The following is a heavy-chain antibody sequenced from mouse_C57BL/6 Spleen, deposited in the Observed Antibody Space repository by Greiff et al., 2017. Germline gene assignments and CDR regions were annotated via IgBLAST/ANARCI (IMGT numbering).Heavy chain of an antibody. CDR1: GFTFSDYG. Sequence: EVKLVESGGGLVKPGGSLKLSCAASGFTFSDYGMHWVRQAPEKGLEWVAYISSGSSTIYYADTVKGRFTLSRDNAKNTLFLQMTSLRSEDTAMYYWARPTGTVGFYYAMDYWGQGTSVTVSS. D-gene: IGHD4-1*02. J-gene: IGHJ4*01. CDR2: ISSGSSTI. CDR3: ARPTGTVGFYYAMDY. V-gene: IGHV5-17*01.